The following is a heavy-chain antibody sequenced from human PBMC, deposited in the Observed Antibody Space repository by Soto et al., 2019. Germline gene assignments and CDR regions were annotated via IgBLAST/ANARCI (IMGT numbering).Heavy chain of an antibody. D-gene: IGHD2-8*02. CDR3: AKDFIGYCTSVNCHIFDF. CDR1: GFSFPRFG. V-gene: IGHV3-30*18. Sequence: QVQLVESGGGVVQAGRSLRLSCAASGFSFPRFGMHWVRQAPGKGLEWVALVTYEGSQMYYTDSVKGRFSISTDKSKNMVYLQMNSLRSEDTAVYYCAKDFIGYCTSVNCHIFDFWGQGTLVTVPS. CDR2: VTYEGSQM. J-gene: IGHJ4*02.